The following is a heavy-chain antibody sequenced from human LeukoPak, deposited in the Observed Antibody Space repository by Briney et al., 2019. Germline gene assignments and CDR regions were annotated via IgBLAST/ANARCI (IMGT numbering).Heavy chain of an antibody. CDR3: ARGRVGGPMRVSYFDY. J-gene: IGHJ4*02. D-gene: IGHD5-24*01. CDR1: GGSINSYY. CDR2: IYYSGST. Sequence: SETLSLTCTVSGGSINSYYWSWIRQPPGKGLEWIGYIYYSGSTNYNPSLKSRVTMSVDTSKNQFSLKLTSVTAADTAVYYCARGRVGGPMRVSYFDYWGQGTLVTVSS. V-gene: IGHV4-59*01.